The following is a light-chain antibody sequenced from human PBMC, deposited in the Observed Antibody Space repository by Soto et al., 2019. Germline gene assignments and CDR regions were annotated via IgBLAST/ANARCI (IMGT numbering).Light chain of an antibody. V-gene: IGKV1-6*01. Sequence: IQMTQSPSTLSSSVGDRLTITCRASQSISSWLAWYQKKPGKAPKLLIYAASSLQSGVPSRFSGSGSGTDFTLTISSLQPEDFATYYCLQDYNYPLTFGGGTKVDIK. CDR2: AAS. J-gene: IGKJ4*01. CDR3: LQDYNYPLT. CDR1: QSISSW.